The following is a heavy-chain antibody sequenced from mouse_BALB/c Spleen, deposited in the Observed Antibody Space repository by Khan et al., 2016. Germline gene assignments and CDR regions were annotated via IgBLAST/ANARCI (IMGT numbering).Heavy chain of an antibody. D-gene: IGHD1-1*01. J-gene: IGHJ3*01. V-gene: IGHV5-6-4*01. Sequence: EVELVESGGGLVKPGGSLKLSCAASGFTFSSYAMSWVRQTPEKRLEWVATISSGGTYTYYQDSVKGRFTISRANAKNTLYLQMSSLRSEDTARYYCTRDGTVPGFAYWGQGTLVTVSA. CDR3: TRDGTVPGFAY. CDR2: ISSGGTYT. CDR1: GFTFSSYA.